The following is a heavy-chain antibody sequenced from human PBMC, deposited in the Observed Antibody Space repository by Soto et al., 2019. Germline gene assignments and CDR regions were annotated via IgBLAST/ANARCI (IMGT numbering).Heavy chain of an antibody. CDR2: INSDGSST. CDR3: ARVGPLRYFDWFPYYYYYGMDV. CDR1: GFTFSSYW. Sequence: EVQLVESGGGLVQPGGSLRLSCAASGFTFSSYWMHWVRQAPGKGLVWVSRINSDGSSTSYADSVKGRFTISRDNAKNTLYLQMNSLRAEDTAVYYCARVGPLRYFDWFPYYYYYGMDVWGQGTTVTVSS. J-gene: IGHJ6*02. D-gene: IGHD3-9*01. V-gene: IGHV3-74*01.